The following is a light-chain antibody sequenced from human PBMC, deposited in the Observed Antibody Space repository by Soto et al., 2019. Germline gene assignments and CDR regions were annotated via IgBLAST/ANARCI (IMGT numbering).Light chain of an antibody. CDR3: HQYGSYPLT. J-gene: IGKJ4*01. Sequence: DIPMTQSPSTLSASVGDRVTITCRASQSISSWLAWYQHKPGKAPNLLIYKASSLESGVPSRFSGSGSGTEFTLTVSRLQPDDFGTYYCHQYGSYPLTFGGVTKVEIK. CDR1: QSISSW. V-gene: IGKV1-5*03. CDR2: KAS.